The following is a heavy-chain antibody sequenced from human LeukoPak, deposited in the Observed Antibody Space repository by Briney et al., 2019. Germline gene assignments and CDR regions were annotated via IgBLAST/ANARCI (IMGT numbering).Heavy chain of an antibody. V-gene: IGHV1-69*05. Sequence: SVKVSCKASGGTFSSYAISWVRQAPGQGLEWMGGIIPIFGTANYAQKFQGRVTITTDESTSTAYMELSSLRSEDTAVYYCARLRGPIAAAPMDVCGKGTTVTVSS. CDR1: GGTFSSYA. D-gene: IGHD6-13*01. CDR3: ARLRGPIAAAPMDV. CDR2: IIPIFGTA. J-gene: IGHJ6*04.